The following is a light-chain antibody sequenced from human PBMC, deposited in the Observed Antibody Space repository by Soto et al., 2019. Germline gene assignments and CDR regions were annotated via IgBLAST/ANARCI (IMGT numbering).Light chain of an antibody. CDR3: QQFGSSPPWT. J-gene: IGKJ1*01. V-gene: IGKV3-20*01. Sequence: EIVLTQSPGTLSLSPGERATLSCRASQSVTSSYLAWYQHKRGQAPRLLIYGASNRATGIPDRFSGSGSGTDFTLTISRLEPEDFAVYYCQQFGSSPPWTFGQGTKAEIK. CDR2: GAS. CDR1: QSVTSSY.